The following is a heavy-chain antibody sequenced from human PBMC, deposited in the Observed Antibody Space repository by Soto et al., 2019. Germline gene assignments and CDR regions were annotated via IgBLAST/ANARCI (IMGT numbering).Heavy chain of an antibody. D-gene: IGHD2-2*03. Sequence: PGESLKISCKGSGYSFTSYWIGWVRQMPGKGLEWMGIIYPGDSDTRYSPSFQGQVTISADKSISTAYLQWSSLKASDTAMYYCARFGRGMGVLDIVVVPAAVSYYYYGIDVWGQGPTVTVYS. CDR3: ARFGRGMGVLDIVVVPAAVSYYYYGIDV. CDR2: IYPGDSDT. V-gene: IGHV5-51*01. J-gene: IGHJ6*02. CDR1: GYSFTSYW.